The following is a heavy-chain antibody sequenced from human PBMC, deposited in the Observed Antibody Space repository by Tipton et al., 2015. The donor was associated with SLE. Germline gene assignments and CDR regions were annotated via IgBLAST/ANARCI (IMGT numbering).Heavy chain of an antibody. CDR2: ISHSGTT. Sequence: GLVKPSETLSLTCGVSGYSISSGYYWDWIRQPPGKGLEWIGSISHSGTTYYNPSLKSRVTISVDTSKNQFSLRLTSVTAADTAVYYCARTLGAIAHTVYDAFDIWGQGKMVTVSS. J-gene: IGHJ3*02. D-gene: IGHD1-26*01. V-gene: IGHV4-38-2*01. CDR1: GYSISSGYY. CDR3: ARTLGAIAHTVYDAFDI.